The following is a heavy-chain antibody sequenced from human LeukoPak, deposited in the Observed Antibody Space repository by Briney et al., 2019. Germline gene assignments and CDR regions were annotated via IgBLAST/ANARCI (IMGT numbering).Heavy chain of an antibody. Sequence: PSETLSLTCAVYGGSFSGYYWSWIRQPPGKGLEWIGEINHSGSTNYNPSLKSRATISVDTSKNQFSLKLSSVTAADTAVYYCASEYCSGGSCYSYWGQGTLVTVSS. J-gene: IGHJ4*02. V-gene: IGHV4-34*01. CDR3: ASEYCSGGSCYSY. D-gene: IGHD2-15*01. CDR1: GGSFSGYY. CDR2: INHSGST.